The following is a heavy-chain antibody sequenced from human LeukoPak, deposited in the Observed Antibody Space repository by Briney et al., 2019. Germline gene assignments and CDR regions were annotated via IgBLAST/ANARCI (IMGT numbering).Heavy chain of an antibody. J-gene: IGHJ6*03. D-gene: IGHD6-6*01. CDR1: GFIFSGYW. CDR3: ARSASIAARYEAYYYYYMDV. CDR2: INSDGSST. Sequence: QSGGSLRLSCAASGFIFSGYWMHWVRQAPGKGLVWVSRINSDGSSTSYADSVKGRFTISRDNARNTLYLQMNSLRAEDTAVYYCARSASIAARYEAYYYYYMDVWGKGTTVTVSS. V-gene: IGHV3-74*01.